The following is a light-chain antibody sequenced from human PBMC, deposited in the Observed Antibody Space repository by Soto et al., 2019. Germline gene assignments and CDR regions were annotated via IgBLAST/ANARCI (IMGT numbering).Light chain of an antibody. V-gene: IGKV1-27*01. CDR3: QNYNGALWT. J-gene: IGKJ1*01. CDR1: QGINNY. Sequence: DIQLTKSPSSLSASVGDRVTFSCRASQGINNYLAWYQQKPGKVPKLLIYAASTLQSGVPSRFSGSGSGTDFTLTTSSLQPEDVATYFCQNYNGALWTFGQGTKVEIK. CDR2: AAS.